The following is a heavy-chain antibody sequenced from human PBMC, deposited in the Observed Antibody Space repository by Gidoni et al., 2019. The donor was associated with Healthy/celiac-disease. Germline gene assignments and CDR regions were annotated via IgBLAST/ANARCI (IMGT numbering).Heavy chain of an antibody. CDR3: AKGGSYYCVDY. V-gene: IGHV3-9*01. D-gene: IGHD1-26*01. Sequence: EVQLVESGGGLVQPGRSLRLSCAASGFTFDDYAMHWVRQAPGKGLEWVSGISWNSGSIGYADSVKGRFTISRDNAKNSLYLQMNSLRAEDTALYYCAKGGSYYCVDYWGQGTLVTVSS. CDR2: ISWNSGSI. J-gene: IGHJ4*02. CDR1: GFTFDDYA.